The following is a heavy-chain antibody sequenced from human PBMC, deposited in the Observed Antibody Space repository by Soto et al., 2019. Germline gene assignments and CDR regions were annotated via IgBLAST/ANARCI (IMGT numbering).Heavy chain of an antibody. CDR1: GFTFSGSA. D-gene: IGHD6-13*01. CDR3: TRPRPGYSSTRTVRPYYGMDV. CDR2: IRSKANSYAT. V-gene: IGHV3-73*01. J-gene: IGHJ6*02. Sequence: GGSLRLSCAASGFTFSGSAMHWVRQASGKGLEWVGRIRSKANSYATAYAASVKGRFTISRDDSKNTAYLQMNSLKTEDTAVYYCTRPRPGYSSTRTVRPYYGMDVWGQGTTVTVSS.